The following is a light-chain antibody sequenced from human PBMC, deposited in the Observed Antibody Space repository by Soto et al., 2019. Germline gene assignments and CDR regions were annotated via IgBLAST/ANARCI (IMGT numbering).Light chain of an antibody. J-gene: IGKJ2*03. CDR1: QSVSSN. CDR2: DAS. Sequence: VMTQSPATLSVSPGERATLSCRASQSVSSNLAWYQHKPGQAPRLLIYDASTRATGIPARFSGSGSGTEFTLTISSLQSEDSAVYYCQQYHNWYSFGQGSKLEIK. CDR3: QQYHNWYS. V-gene: IGKV3-15*01.